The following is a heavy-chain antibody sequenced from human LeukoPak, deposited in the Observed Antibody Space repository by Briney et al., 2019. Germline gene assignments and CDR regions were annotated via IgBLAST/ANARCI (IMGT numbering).Heavy chain of an antibody. CDR2: ISGSDAGT. CDR1: GFTFSSYA. Sequence: GGSLRLSCAASGFTFSSYAMSWVRQIPGKGLEWVSAISGSDAGTYYADSVKGRFTISRDNSKNTLYLQMNSLRAEDTAVYYCARATVVSPNYWGQGTLVTVSS. V-gene: IGHV3-23*01. CDR3: ARATVVSPNY. J-gene: IGHJ4*02. D-gene: IGHD4-23*01.